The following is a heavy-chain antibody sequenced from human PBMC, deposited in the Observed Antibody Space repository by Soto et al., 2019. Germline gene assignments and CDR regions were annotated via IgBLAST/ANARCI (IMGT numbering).Heavy chain of an antibody. V-gene: IGHV1-69*02. D-gene: IGHD4-4*01. J-gene: IGHJ4*02. CDR2: IIPILGIA. CDR3: ARSVLTVTTYA. CDR1: GGTFSSYT. Sequence: SSVKVSCKASGGTFSSYTISWVRQAPGQGLEWMERIIPILGIANYAQKVQGRVTITADKCTSKGYMELSSIRYDVLALYFFARSVLTVTTYAWGPRPLVTV.